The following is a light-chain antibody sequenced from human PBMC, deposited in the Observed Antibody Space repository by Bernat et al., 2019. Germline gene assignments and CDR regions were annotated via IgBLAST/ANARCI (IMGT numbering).Light chain of an antibody. CDR2: GAS. CDR3: QQYNNWWT. J-gene: IGKJ1*01. Sequence: EIVMTQSPATLSVSPGERATLSCRASQSVSSNLAWYQQKPGQAPRLLIYGASTRATGIPARFSGSESGTEFTLTISSLQSEDFAVYYCQQYNNWWTFGQATKVEIK. V-gene: IGKV3-15*01. CDR1: QSVSSN.